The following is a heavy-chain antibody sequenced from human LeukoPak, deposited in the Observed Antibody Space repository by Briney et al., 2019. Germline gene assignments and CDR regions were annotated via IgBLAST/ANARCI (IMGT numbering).Heavy chain of an antibody. J-gene: IGHJ4*02. Sequence: PGGSLRRSCAASGFTFSGSAMHWVCQASGKGLEWVGRIRSKANSYATAYAASVKGRFTISRDDSKNTAYLQMNSLKTEDTAVYYCTRQAYYYDSSGYYYSGYWGQGTLVTVSS. CDR1: GFTFSGSA. CDR3: TRQAYYYDSSGYYYSGY. D-gene: IGHD3-22*01. V-gene: IGHV3-73*01. CDR2: IRSKANSYAT.